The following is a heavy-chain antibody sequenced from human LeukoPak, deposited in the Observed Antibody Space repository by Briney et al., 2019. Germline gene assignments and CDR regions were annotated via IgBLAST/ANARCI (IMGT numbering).Heavy chain of an antibody. CDR3: ARVPHSSGWYRDDYYYGMDV. D-gene: IGHD6-19*01. V-gene: IGHV1-18*01. Sequence: ASVKVSCKASGYTFTSYGISWVRQAPGQGLEWMGWISAYNGNTNYAQKFQDRVTMTTDTSASTAFMELRSLKSEDTAVYYCARVPHSSGWYRDDYYYGMDVWGQGTTVTVSS. CDR1: GYTFTSYG. CDR2: ISAYNGNT. J-gene: IGHJ6*02.